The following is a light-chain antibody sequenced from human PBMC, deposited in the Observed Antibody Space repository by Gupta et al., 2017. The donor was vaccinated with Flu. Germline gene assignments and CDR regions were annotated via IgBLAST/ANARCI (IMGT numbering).Light chain of an antibody. CDR3: QQYNNWPRRT. CDR1: QSVSSN. V-gene: IGKV3-15*01. CDR2: GAS. J-gene: IGKJ2*01. Sequence: EIVMTQSPATLSVSPGERATLSCRASQSVSSNLAWYQQKPGQAPRLLIYGASTRATGIPARFSGSGSGTEFTLTIRSLQSEDFAVYYCQQYNNWPRRTFGQGTKLEIK.